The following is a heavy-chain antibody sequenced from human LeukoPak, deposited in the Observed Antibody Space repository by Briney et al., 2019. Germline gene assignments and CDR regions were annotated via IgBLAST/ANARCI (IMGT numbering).Heavy chain of an antibody. J-gene: IGHJ5*02. D-gene: IGHD6-13*01. CDR2: IYYSGST. Sequence: PSQTLSLTCTVSGGSISSDGYYWSWIRQHPGKGLEWIGYIYYSGSTYYNPSLKSRVTISVDTSKNQFSLKLSSVTAADTAVYYCGILAAAGRRANWFDPWGQGTLVTVSS. V-gene: IGHV4-31*03. CDR3: GILAAAGRRANWFDP. CDR1: GGSISSDGYY.